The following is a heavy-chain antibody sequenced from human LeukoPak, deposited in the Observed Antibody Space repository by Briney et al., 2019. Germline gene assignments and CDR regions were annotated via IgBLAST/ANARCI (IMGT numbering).Heavy chain of an antibody. D-gene: IGHD3-22*01. J-gene: IGHJ4*02. Sequence: GESLKISCKGSGYSFTSYWIGWVRQMPGKGLEWMGIIYPGDSDTRYSPSFQGQVTISADKSISTAYLQWSSLKASGTALYYCARQDYYDSSGYYPDYWGQGTLVTVSS. CDR3: ARQDYYDSSGYYPDY. V-gene: IGHV5-51*01. CDR1: GYSFTSYW. CDR2: IYPGDSDT.